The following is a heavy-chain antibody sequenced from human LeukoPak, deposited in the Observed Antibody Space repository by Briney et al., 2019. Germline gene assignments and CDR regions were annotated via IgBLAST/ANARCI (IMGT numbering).Heavy chain of an antibody. CDR2: IIPILGIA. V-gene: IGHV1-69*04. CDR1: GGTFSSYT. Sequence: SVKVSCKASGGTFSSYTISWVRQAPGQGLEWMGRIIPILGIANYAQKFQGRVTITADESTSTAYMELSSLRSEDTAVYYCAREPRRDGYNDLDYWGQGTLVTVSS. CDR3: AREPRRDGYNDLDY. D-gene: IGHD5-24*01. J-gene: IGHJ4*02.